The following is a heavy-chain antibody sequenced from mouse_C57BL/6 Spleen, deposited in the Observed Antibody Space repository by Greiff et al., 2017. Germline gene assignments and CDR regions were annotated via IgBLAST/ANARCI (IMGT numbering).Heavy chain of an antibody. V-gene: IGHV1-50*01. CDR2: IDPSDSYT. CDR1: GYTFTSYW. Sequence: LQQPGAELVKPGASVKLSCKASGYTFTSYWMQWVKQRPGQGLEWIGEIDPSDSYTNYNQKFKGKATLTVDTSSSTAYMQLSSLTSEDSAVYYCARVKDSSGYEAMDYWGQGTSVTVSS. J-gene: IGHJ4*01. CDR3: ARVKDSSGYEAMDY. D-gene: IGHD3-2*02.